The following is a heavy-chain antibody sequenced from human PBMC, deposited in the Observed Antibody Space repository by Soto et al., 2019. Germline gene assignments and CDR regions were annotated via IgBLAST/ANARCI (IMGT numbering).Heavy chain of an antibody. V-gene: IGHV4-39*01. CDR3: GTSSTSYTDWFDP. Sequence: QLQLQESGPGLVKPSETLSLTCTVSGGSISSSRFYWGWVRQPPGQGLEWIGSIYYTGTTYYNPSLKTRVTISADTSKKQCALNLISWTAADTAVYYCGTSSTSYTDWFDPWGQGTLVTVSS. D-gene: IGHD2-2*01. CDR2: IYYTGTT. J-gene: IGHJ5*02. CDR1: GGSISSSRFY.